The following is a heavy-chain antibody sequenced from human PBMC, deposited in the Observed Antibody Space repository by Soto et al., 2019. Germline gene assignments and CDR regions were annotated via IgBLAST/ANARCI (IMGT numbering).Heavy chain of an antibody. CDR2: IYSGGST. Sequence: EVQLVESGGGLIQPGGSLRLSCAASGFTVSSNYMSWVRQAPGKGLEWVSVIYSGGSTSYADSVKGRFTISRDNSTKTLYLQMNSRRADDTAVYYCARDRVESGYPEYFQHWGQGTLVTVSS. J-gene: IGHJ1*01. CDR1: GFTVSSNY. CDR3: ARDRVESGYPEYFQH. D-gene: IGHD3-22*01. V-gene: IGHV3-53*01.